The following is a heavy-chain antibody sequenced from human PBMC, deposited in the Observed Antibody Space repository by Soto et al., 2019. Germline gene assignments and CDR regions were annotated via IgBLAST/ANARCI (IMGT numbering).Heavy chain of an antibody. CDR2: ISNDGGTT. CDR1: GFTFSRAW. D-gene: IGHD3-3*01. J-gene: IGHJ4*02. Sequence: GGSLRLSCAASGFTFSRAWMHWVRQAPGKGLVWVSRISNDGGTTSYADSVNGRFTVSRDNAENTLYLQMNSLRAEDTAVYYCARDYYTSADYWGLGTLVTVSS. V-gene: IGHV3-74*01. CDR3: ARDYYTSADY.